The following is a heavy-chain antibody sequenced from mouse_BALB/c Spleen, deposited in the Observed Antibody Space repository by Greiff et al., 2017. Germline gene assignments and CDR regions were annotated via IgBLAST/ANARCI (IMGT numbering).Heavy chain of an antibody. V-gene: IGHV2-2*02. Sequence: QVQLKESGPGLVQPSQSLSITCTVSGFSLTSYGVHWVRQSPGKGLEWLGVIWSGGSTDYNAAFISRLSISKDNSKSQVFFKMNSLQANDTAIYYCARHLAYYRYAMDYWGQGTSVTVSS. D-gene: IGHD2-12*01. J-gene: IGHJ4*01. CDR3: ARHLAYYRYAMDY. CDR2: IWSGGST. CDR1: GFSLTSYG.